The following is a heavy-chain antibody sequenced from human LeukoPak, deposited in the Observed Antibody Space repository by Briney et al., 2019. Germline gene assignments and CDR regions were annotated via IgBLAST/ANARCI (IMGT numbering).Heavy chain of an antibody. D-gene: IGHD1-1*01. J-gene: IGHJ4*02. CDR1: GFTVSSNS. V-gene: IGHV3-53*05. Sequence: GGSLRLSCTVSGFTVSSNSWSWVRQAPGKGLEWVSFIYSGGNTHYSDSVKGRFTLSRDNSKNTLYLQMNTLTTEDTAVYYCANQKLSGTYLPDNWGQGTLVTVSS. CDR3: ANQKLSGTYLPDN. CDR2: IYSGGNT.